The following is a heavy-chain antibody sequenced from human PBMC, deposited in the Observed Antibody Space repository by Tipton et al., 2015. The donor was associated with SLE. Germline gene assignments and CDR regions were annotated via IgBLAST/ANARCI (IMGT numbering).Heavy chain of an antibody. CDR2: IYYSGST. V-gene: IGHV4-30-4*08. Sequence: TLSLTCTVSGGSISSGSYYWSWIRQPPGKGLEWIGYIYYSGSTYYNPSLKSRVTISVDTSKNQFSLKLSSVTAADTAVYYCARVRNDYGRYYFDYWGQGTLVTVSS. J-gene: IGHJ4*02. CDR1: GGSISSGSYY. D-gene: IGHD4-17*01. CDR3: ARVRNDYGRYYFDY.